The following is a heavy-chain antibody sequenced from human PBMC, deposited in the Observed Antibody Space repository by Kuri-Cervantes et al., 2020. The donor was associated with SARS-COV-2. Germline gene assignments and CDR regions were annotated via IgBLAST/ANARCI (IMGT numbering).Heavy chain of an antibody. J-gene: IGHJ4*02. CDR1: GGSFSGYY. D-gene: IGHD4-11*01. CDR2: INHSGST. CDR3: ARAGVRVLIDLYSNPGFDY. Sequence: ETLSLTCAVYGGSFSGYYWSWIRQPPGKGLEWIGEINHSGSTNYNPSLKSRVTISVDTSKNQFSLKLSSVTAADTAVYYCARAGVRVLIDLYSNPGFDYWGQGTLVTVSS. V-gene: IGHV4-34*01.